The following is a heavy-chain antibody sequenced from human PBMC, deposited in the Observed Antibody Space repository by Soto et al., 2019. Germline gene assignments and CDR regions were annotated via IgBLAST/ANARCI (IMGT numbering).Heavy chain of an antibody. CDR2: IYPGDSDT. Sequence: EVQLVQSGAEVKKPGESLKISCKGSGYSFTSYWIGWVRQMPGKGLEWMGIIYPGDSDTRYSPSFQGQVTISDDKSISTAYLQWSSLKASDTAMYYCARIGYCSGGSCYDSKGFYYYGMDVWGQGTTVTVSS. D-gene: IGHD2-15*01. CDR3: ARIGYCSGGSCYDSKGFYYYGMDV. CDR1: GYSFTSYW. J-gene: IGHJ6*02. V-gene: IGHV5-51*03.